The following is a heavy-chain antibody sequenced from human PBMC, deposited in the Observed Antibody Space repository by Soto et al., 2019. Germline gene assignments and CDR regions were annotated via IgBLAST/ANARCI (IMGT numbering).Heavy chain of an antibody. D-gene: IGHD3-3*01. CDR3: ARHAGWSGYSTFDY. Sequence: TSETLSLTCTVSGGSISSSSYYWGWIRQPPGKGLEWIGSIYYSGSTYYNPSLKSRVTISVDTSKNQFSLKLSSVTAADTAVYYCARHAGWSGYSTFDYWGQGTLVTVSS. CDR2: IYYSGST. J-gene: IGHJ4*02. CDR1: GGSISSSSYY. V-gene: IGHV4-39*01.